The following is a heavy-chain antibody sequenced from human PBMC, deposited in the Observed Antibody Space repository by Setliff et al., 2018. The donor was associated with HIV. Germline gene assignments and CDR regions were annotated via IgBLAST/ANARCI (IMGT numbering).Heavy chain of an antibody. CDR3: ARQPTDY. V-gene: IGHV5-51*01. CDR2: IYPGDSDT. CDR1: GYTFTNYW. Sequence: GESLKISCRGSGYTFTNYWIGWVRQMPGRGLEWMGIIYPGDSDTRYSPSFEGQVTMSADKSINTAYLQWNSLKASDTAMYYCARQPTDYWGQGTLVTVSS. J-gene: IGHJ4*02.